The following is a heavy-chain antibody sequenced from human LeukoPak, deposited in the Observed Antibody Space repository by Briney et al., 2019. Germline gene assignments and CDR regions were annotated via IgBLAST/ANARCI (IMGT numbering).Heavy chain of an antibody. J-gene: IGHJ6*02. CDR2: ISWNSGSI. Sequence: AGGSLRLSCAASGFTFDDYAMHWVRQAPGKGLEWVSGISWNSGSIGYADSVKGRFTISRDNAKNSLYLQMNSLRAEDTALYYCAKDIGSSGYYLSYYYYGMDVWGQGTTVTVSS. V-gene: IGHV3-9*01. CDR3: AKDIGSSGYYLSYYYYGMDV. D-gene: IGHD3-22*01. CDR1: GFTFDDYA.